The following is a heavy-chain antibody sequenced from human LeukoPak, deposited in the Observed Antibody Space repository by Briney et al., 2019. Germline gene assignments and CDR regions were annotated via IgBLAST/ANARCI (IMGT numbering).Heavy chain of an antibody. V-gene: IGHV3-7*05. CDR1: GFTFNSYW. Sequence: GGSLRLSCAASGFTFNSYWMSWVRQAPGKGLEWVANIKQDGSEEMYVDSVKGRFTISRDNAKNSLFLQMNTLRAEDTAVYYCARDPYSSTWSYGMDVWGQGTTVTVSS. J-gene: IGHJ6*02. D-gene: IGHD6-6*01. CDR3: ARDPYSSTWSYGMDV. CDR2: IKQDGSEE.